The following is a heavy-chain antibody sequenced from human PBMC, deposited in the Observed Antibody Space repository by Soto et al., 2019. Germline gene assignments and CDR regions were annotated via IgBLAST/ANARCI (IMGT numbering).Heavy chain of an antibody. V-gene: IGHV4-59*01. CDR1: GGPLSSFY. Sequence: SETLSLTCNSSGGPLSSFYYSWIRQAPGKGLEWIGYIYYTGSTNYNPSLKSRVTMSVDTSKNQFSLKLTSGTAADTAVYFCAVTRGGALPHDIWGQGTMVTVSS. J-gene: IGHJ3*02. CDR3: AVTRGGALPHDI. CDR2: IYYTGST. D-gene: IGHD2-21*02.